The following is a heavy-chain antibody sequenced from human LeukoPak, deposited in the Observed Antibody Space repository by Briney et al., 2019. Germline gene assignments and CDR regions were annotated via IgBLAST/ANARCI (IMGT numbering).Heavy chain of an antibody. CDR1: GFSFDEYA. J-gene: IGHJ5*01. V-gene: IGHV3-9*01. CDR3: AKEGSAAGYTWNWFDS. CDR2: ISWKRGSI. D-gene: IGHD6-13*01. Sequence: PGRCLRLSRAAWGFSFDEYAMHWVRHAPGKGLEWVSGISWKRGSIGYADSVKGPFTNSRDNAKNSLYLEMNSLRAEDTALYYCAKEGSAAGYTWNWFDSWGQGTLVTVSS.